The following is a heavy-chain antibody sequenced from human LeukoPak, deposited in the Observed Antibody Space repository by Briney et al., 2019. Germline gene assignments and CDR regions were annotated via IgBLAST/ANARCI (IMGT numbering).Heavy chain of an antibody. CDR2: ITGSGGST. J-gene: IGHJ4*02. Sequence: QPGGSLRLSCAASGFTFSSYAMNWVRQAPGKGLEWVSGITGSGGSTYYADSVKGRFTISRDNSKNTLYLQMNSLRAEDTAVYYCAKPKPSLSSGSLDYWGQGTLVTVSS. CDR3: AKPKPSLSSGSLDY. CDR1: GFTFSSYA. V-gene: IGHV3-23*01. D-gene: IGHD3-22*01.